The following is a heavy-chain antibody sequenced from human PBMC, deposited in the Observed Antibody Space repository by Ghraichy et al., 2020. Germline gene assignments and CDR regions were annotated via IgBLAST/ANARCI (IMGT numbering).Heavy chain of an antibody. D-gene: IGHD1-1*01. CDR2: INDSGSI. CDR3: ARVVFSNNWTPVHWFDP. CDR1: GGSFSDYD. V-gene: IGHV4-34*01. Sequence: SETLSLTCAVYGGSFSDYDWAWVRHPPGPGMEWIGEINDSGSIDYNASLKSRVSISLDTSKNQFSLTVSSVTAAATAVYLCARVVFSNNWTPVHWFDPWGQGTLVIVSS. J-gene: IGHJ5*02.